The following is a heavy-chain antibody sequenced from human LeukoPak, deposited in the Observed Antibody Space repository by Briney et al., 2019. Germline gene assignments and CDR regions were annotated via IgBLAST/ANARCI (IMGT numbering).Heavy chain of an antibody. CDR3: ARSAAAGTDY. V-gene: IGHV3-21*01. CDR2: ISSSSYI. J-gene: IGHJ4*02. D-gene: IGHD6-13*01. Sequence: GGSLRLSCAASGFTFSSYSMNWVRQAPGKGLEWVSSISSSSYIYYADSVKGRFTISRDNSKNTLYLQMNSLRAEDTAVYYCARSAAAGTDYWGQGTLVTVSS. CDR1: GFTFSSYS.